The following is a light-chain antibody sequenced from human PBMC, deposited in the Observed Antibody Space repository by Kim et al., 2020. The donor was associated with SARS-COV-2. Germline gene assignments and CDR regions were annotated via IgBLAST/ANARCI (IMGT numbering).Light chain of an antibody. CDR1: QSISSW. Sequence: ESPGDRVTNTCRASQSISSWLAWYQQKPGKAPKLLIHKASSLHSGVPSRFSGSGSGTEFTLTISSLQPDDFATYYCQQYSIYSWTFGQGTKVEIK. CDR3: QQYSIYSWT. V-gene: IGKV1-5*03. J-gene: IGKJ1*01. CDR2: KAS.